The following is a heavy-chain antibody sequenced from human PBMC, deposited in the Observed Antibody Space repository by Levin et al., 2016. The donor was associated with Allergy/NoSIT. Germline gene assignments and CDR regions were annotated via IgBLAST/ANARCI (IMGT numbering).Heavy chain of an antibody. CDR3: ARAPSQVEMATVYGH. Sequence: WVRQAPGQGLEWMAWINPNSGDTGYAPKFQGRVTVTRDTSITTVYLDLSRLTSDDTAVYYCARAPSQVEMATVYGHWGQGTLVTVSS. J-gene: IGHJ4*02. D-gene: IGHD5-24*01. V-gene: IGHV1-2*02. CDR2: INPNSGDT.